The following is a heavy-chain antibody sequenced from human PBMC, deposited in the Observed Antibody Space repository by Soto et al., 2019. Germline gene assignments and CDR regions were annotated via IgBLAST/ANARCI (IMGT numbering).Heavy chain of an antibody. D-gene: IGHD3-3*01. Sequence: QVQLVQSGAEVKKPGASVKVSCKASGYTFTSYAMHWVRQAPGQRLEWMGWINAGNGNTKYSQKFQGRVTITRDTSASTAYMELSSLRSEDTAVYYCAREGEELRFLEWLSTLVGVYMDVWGKGTTVTVSS. CDR2: INAGNGNT. CDR3: AREGEELRFLEWLSTLVGVYMDV. V-gene: IGHV1-3*01. J-gene: IGHJ6*03. CDR1: GYTFTSYA.